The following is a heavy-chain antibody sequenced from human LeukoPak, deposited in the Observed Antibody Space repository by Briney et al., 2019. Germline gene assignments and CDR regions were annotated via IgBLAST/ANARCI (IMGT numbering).Heavy chain of an antibody. CDR2: ISSSSSTI. Sequence: PGGSLRLSCAASGFTFSSYSMNWVRQAPGKGLEWVSYISSSSSTIYYADSMKGRFTISRDNAKNSLYLQMNSLRAEDTAVYYCARDLPCSSTSCLYYYYYMDVWGKGTTVTVSS. D-gene: IGHD2-2*01. V-gene: IGHV3-48*01. CDR1: GFTFSSYS. J-gene: IGHJ6*03. CDR3: ARDLPCSSTSCLYYYYYMDV.